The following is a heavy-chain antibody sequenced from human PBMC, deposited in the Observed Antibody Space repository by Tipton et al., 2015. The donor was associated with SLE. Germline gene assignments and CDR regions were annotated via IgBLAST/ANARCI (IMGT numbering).Heavy chain of an antibody. CDR3: ARGGLGVSYYYYMDV. D-gene: IGHD1-26*01. CDR2: IYYSGST. CDR1: GFTIDDYA. V-gene: IGHV4-59*01. Sequence: LRLSCVASGFTIDDYAMVWVRQAPGKGLEWIGYIYYSGSTNYNPSLKSRVTISVDTSKNQFSLKLSSVTAADTAVYYCARGGLGVSYYYYMDVWGKGTTVTVSS. J-gene: IGHJ6*03.